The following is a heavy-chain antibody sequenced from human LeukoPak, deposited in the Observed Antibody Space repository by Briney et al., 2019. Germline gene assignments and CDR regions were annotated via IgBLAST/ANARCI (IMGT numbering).Heavy chain of an antibody. CDR1: GGSISSGGYY. CDR3: AKKTVAGAFDI. J-gene: IGHJ3*02. D-gene: IGHD6-19*01. V-gene: IGHV4-31*03. CDR2: IYYSGST. Sequence: PSETLSLTCTVSGGSISSGGYYWSWIRQHPGKGLEWIGYIYYSGSTYYNPSLKSRVTISVDTSKNQFSLKLSSVTAADTAIYYCAKKTVAGAFDIWGQGTMVTVSS.